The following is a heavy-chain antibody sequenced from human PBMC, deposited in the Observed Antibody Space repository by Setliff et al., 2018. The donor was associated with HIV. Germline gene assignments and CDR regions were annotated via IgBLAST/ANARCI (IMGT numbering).Heavy chain of an antibody. V-gene: IGHV4-34*01. D-gene: IGHD2-15*01. CDR3: AGENPDGWLHHYTDV. Sequence: SETLSLTCTVSGGSFSDYYWSWIRQPPGKGLEWIGEINHSGTTNSNPSRKSRVTISVATAKNQFSLRRTSVTAADTAVYSCAGENPDGWLHHYTDVWGKGTTVTVSS. J-gene: IGHJ6*03. CDR2: INHSGTT. CDR1: GGSFSDYY.